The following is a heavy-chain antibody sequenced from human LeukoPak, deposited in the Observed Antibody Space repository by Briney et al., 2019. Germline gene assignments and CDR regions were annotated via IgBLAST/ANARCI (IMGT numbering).Heavy chain of an antibody. CDR2: IRRDGSHK. V-gene: IGHV3-33*06. D-gene: IGHD6-25*01. J-gene: IGHJ4*02. CDR3: AKSSIMFAAGRLGSIDF. Sequence: GRSLTLSCAASGFAFNDFAMYWVRQAPGKGLDWVALIRRDGSHKYYAHSIKGRFTISGDNSKNTLYLQMSSLRAEDTAVYYCAKSSIMFAAGRLGSIDFWGQGTLVTVSS. CDR1: GFAFNDFA.